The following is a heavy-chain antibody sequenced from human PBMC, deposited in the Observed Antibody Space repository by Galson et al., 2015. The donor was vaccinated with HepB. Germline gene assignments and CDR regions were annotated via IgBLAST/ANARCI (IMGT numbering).Heavy chain of an antibody. CDR3: AKDSPYCSSTSCYTFDY. D-gene: IGHD2-2*02. CDR1: GFTFDDYT. V-gene: IGHV3-43*01. Sequence: SLRLSCAASGFTFDDYTMHWVRQAPGKGLEWVSLISWDGGSTYYADSVKGRFTISRDNSKNSLYLQMNSLRTEDTALYYCAKDSPYCSSTSCYTFDYWGQGTLVTVSS. J-gene: IGHJ4*02. CDR2: ISWDGGST.